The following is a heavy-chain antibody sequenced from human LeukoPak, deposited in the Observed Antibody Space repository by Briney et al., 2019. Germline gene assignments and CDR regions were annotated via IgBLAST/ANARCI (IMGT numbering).Heavy chain of an antibody. CDR1: GFTFSSYS. J-gene: IGHJ3*02. V-gene: IGHV3-21*01. CDR3: ARATDYYDSSGYYEGDAFDI. CDR2: ISSSSSYI. Sequence: GGSLRLSCADSGFTFSSYSMNWVRQAPGKGLEWVSSISSSSSYIYYADSVKGRFTISRDNAKNSLYLQMNSLRAEDTAVYYCARATDYYDSSGYYEGDAFDIWGQGTMVTVSS. D-gene: IGHD3-22*01.